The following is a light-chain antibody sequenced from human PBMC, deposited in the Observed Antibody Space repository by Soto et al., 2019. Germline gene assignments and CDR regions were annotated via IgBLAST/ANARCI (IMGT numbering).Light chain of an antibody. Sequence: EIVLTQSPGTLSLSPGERATLSCRASQSISGTVLTWHQHKPGQAPRVLIYGASRSAIGIPDRFSGSGSGTDFTLTISRLEPEDFALYYCQQYYSSWTFGQGTKVEMK. CDR1: QSISGTV. J-gene: IGKJ1*01. CDR2: GAS. CDR3: QQYYSSWT. V-gene: IGKV3-20*01.